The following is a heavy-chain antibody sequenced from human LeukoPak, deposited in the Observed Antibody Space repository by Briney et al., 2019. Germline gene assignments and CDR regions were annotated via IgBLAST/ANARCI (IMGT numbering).Heavy chain of an antibody. J-gene: IGHJ4*02. Sequence: ASVTVSCKASGYTFTGYYMHWVRQAPGQGLEWMGWINPNSGGTNYAQQIQGRVTMTRDTSISTAYMGASRLRSDDTAVYYCARQDYYGSGSYYPPPGYWGQGTLVTVSS. D-gene: IGHD3-10*01. CDR1: GYTFTGYY. CDR3: ARQDYYGSGSYYPPPGY. V-gene: IGHV1-2*02. CDR2: INPNSGGT.